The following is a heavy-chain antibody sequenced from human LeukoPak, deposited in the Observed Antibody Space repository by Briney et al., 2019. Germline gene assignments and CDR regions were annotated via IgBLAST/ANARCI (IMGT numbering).Heavy chain of an antibody. CDR3: ARSEVDTAMVRPHYHYGMDV. Sequence: ASVKVSCKASGGTFSSYAISWVRQAPGQGLEWMGRIIPILGIANYAQKFQGRVTITADKSTSTAYMERSSLRSEDTAVYYYARSEVDTAMVRPHYHYGMDVWGQGTTVTVSS. V-gene: IGHV1-69*04. CDR2: IIPILGIA. J-gene: IGHJ6*02. D-gene: IGHD5-18*01. CDR1: GGTFSSYA.